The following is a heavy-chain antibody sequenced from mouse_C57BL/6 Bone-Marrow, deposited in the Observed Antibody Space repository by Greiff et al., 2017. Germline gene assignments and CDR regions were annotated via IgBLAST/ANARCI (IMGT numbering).Heavy chain of an antibody. CDR2: ISYSGST. CDR1: GYSITSDY. D-gene: IGHD1-1*01. V-gene: IGHV3-8*01. CDR3: ARGYYGGRYVKETRYWYFDV. Sequence: VQLKESGPGLAKPSQTLSLTCSVTGYSITSDYWNWIRKFPGNKLEYMGYISYSGSTYYNPSLKSRISITRDTSKNQYYLQLNSVTTEDTATYDCARGYYGGRYVKETRYWYFDVWGTGTTVTVSS. J-gene: IGHJ1*03.